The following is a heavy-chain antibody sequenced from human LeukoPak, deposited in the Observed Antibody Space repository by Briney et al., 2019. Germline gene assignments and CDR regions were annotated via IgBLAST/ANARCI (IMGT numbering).Heavy chain of an antibody. CDR1: GFTVSSKY. CDR2: IYSGGDT. Sequence: GGSLRLSCAVSGFTVSSKYMSWVRQAPGKGLEWVSVIYSGGDTYYADSVKGRFTISRDNSKNTLYLQMNSLRAEDTAVYYCTTDLLLAYYYGMDVWGQGTTVTVSS. CDR3: TTDLLLAYYYGMDV. J-gene: IGHJ6*02. V-gene: IGHV3-53*01. D-gene: IGHD2/OR15-2a*01.